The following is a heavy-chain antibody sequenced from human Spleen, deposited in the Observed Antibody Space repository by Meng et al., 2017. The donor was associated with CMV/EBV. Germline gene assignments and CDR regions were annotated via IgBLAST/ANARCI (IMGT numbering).Heavy chain of an antibody. CDR2: SSSSSSYI. D-gene: IGHD1-26*01. CDR1: GFTFSSYS. J-gene: IGHJ4*02. V-gene: IGHV3-21*01. CDR3: ARGLLYSGSYYDY. Sequence: GESLKISCAASGFTFSSYSMNWVRQAPGKGLEWVSSSSSSSSYIYYADSVKGRFTISRDNVKNSLYLQMNSLRAEDTAVYYCARGLLYSGSYYDYWGQGTLVTVSS.